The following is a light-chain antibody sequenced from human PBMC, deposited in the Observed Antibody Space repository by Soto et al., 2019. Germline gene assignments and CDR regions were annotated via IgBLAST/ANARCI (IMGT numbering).Light chain of an antibody. CDR2: DAY. Sequence: EIVLTQSPATLSLSPGERATLSCRASQSVNDHFAWYQQKPGQPPRLLIYDAYNRATGVPDRFRGSGSGTDFTLTISSLESEDSAVYYCQQRTNWPLTFGGGTKVEIK. CDR1: QSVNDH. CDR3: QQRTNWPLT. V-gene: IGKV3-11*01. J-gene: IGKJ4*01.